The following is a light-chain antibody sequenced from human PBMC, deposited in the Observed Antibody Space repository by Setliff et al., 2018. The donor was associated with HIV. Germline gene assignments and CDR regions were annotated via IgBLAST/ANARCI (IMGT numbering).Light chain of an antibody. J-gene: IGLJ2*01. CDR1: SSDVGAYNY. V-gene: IGLV2-14*03. CDR2: YAT. CDR3: SSYTSSSTLI. Sequence: QSALIQPASVSGSPGQSITISCTGTSSDVGAYNYVSWYQQHPGNAPKLLIFYATKRPSGVSNSFSGSKSGKTASLTISGLQAEDEGDYYCSSYTSSSTLIFGGGTQLTV.